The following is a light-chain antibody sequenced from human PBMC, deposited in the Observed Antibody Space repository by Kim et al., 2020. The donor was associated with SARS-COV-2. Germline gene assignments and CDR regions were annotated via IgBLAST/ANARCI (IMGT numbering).Light chain of an antibody. J-gene: IGLJ3*02. CDR3: CSYAGRYTLV. V-gene: IGLV2-11*01. Sequence: GQSCTIACTEISSDVGGYAYVFWYQRHPAKATKLIFNDVSQRPAGVPGRFSGAKAGKTASLTISGLQAEDEADYYCCSYAGRYTLVFGGGTQLTVL. CDR2: DVS. CDR1: SSDVGGYAY.